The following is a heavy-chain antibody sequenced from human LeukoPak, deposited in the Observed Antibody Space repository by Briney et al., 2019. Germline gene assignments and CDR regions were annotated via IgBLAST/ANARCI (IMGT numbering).Heavy chain of an antibody. Sequence: SETLSLTCTISGGSISSNTYYWGWIRRPPGKGLEWIGNIHYSGSTYYNPSLKSRVTISVDTSKNQFSLKLNSVTAADTAVYYCARVSGSSVDYWGQGTLVTVSS. CDR1: GGSISSNTYY. J-gene: IGHJ4*02. D-gene: IGHD6-6*01. V-gene: IGHV4-39*07. CDR2: IHYSGST. CDR3: ARVSGSSVDY.